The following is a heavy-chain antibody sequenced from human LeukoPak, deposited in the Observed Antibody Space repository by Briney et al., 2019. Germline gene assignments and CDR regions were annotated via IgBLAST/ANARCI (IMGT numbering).Heavy chain of an antibody. J-gene: IGHJ4*02. Sequence: SETLSLTCTVSGGSISSGDYYWSWIRQPPGKGLEWIGYIYYSGSTYYNPSLKSRVTISVDTSKNQFSLKVSSVTAADTAVYYCARAQRYCSGGSCSDYWGQGTQVTVSS. CDR1: GGSISSGDYY. D-gene: IGHD2-15*01. CDR2: IYYSGST. V-gene: IGHV4-30-4*08. CDR3: ARAQRYCSGGSCSDY.